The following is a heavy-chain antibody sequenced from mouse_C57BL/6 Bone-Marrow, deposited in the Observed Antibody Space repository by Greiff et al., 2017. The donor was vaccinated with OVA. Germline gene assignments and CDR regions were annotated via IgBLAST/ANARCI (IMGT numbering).Heavy chain of an antibody. Sequence: EVKVVESGGGLVQPGESLKLSCESNEYEFPSHDMSWVRKTPEKRLELVAAINSDGGSTYYPDTMERRFIISRDNTKKTLYLQMSSLRSEDTALYDCARHHYGYDEVPFAYWGQGTLVTVSA. V-gene: IGHV5-2*01. CDR2: INSDGGST. CDR3: ARHHYGYDEVPFAY. J-gene: IGHJ3*01. CDR1: EYEFPSHD. D-gene: IGHD2-2*01.